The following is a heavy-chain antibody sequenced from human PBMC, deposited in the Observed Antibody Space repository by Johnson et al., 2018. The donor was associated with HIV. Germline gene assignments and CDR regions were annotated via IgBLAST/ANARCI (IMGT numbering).Heavy chain of an antibody. V-gene: IGHV3-11*04. CDR1: GFTFSDYY. Sequence: VQLVESGGGLVKPGGSLRLSCAASGFTFSDYYMSWIRQAPGKGLEWVSNISSSGGKTYYANSVKGRFTISRDNSKNSLFLQMNSLRVEDTAVYYCARSGGYPNAFDIWGQGTMVTVSS. J-gene: IGHJ3*02. CDR2: ISSSGGKT. CDR3: ARSGGYPNAFDI. D-gene: IGHD6-13*01.